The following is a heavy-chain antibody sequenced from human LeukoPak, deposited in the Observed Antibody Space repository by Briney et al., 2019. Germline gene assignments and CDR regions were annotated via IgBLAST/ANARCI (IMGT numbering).Heavy chain of an antibody. D-gene: IGHD2-21*02. J-gene: IGHJ4*02. V-gene: IGHV3-23*01. CDR3: AKAGVVVTAILYYFDY. CDR2: ISGTGDGR. Sequence: PRGSLRLSCAASGFTFNNYAMSWVRQAPGKGQEWVSSISGTGDGRNYADSVKGRFTISRDNSKNTLYLQMNSLRAEDTAVYYCAKAGVVVTAILYYFDYWGQGTLVTVSS. CDR1: GFTFNNYA.